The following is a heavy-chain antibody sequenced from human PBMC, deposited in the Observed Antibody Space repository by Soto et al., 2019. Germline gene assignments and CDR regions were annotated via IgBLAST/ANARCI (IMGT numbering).Heavy chain of an antibody. V-gene: IGHV3-30*18. CDR2: ISYDGSNK. D-gene: IGHD3-9*01. CDR1: GFTFSSYG. Sequence: QVQLVESGGGVVQPGRSLRLSCAASGFTFSSYGMHWVRQAPGKGLEWVAVISYDGSNKYYADSVKGRFTISRDNSKNTLYLQMNSLRAEDTAVYYCAKDLNHPWTKIFDYWGQGTLVTVSS. CDR3: AKDLNHPWTKIFDY. J-gene: IGHJ4*02.